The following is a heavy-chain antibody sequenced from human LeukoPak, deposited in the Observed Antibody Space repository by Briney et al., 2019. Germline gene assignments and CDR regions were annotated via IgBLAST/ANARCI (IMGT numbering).Heavy chain of an antibody. CDR1: GFTFSNYW. CDR2: IKQDGSEK. V-gene: IGHV3-7*05. D-gene: IGHD7-27*01. CDR3: ARRLTGDDSFDI. J-gene: IGHJ3*02. Sequence: GGSLRLSCAASGFTFSNYWMTWARQGAGKGLEWVASIKQDGSEKYYVASVKGRFTISRDSAKNSLYLQMNSLRAEDTAIYYCARRLTGDDSFDIWGQGTMVTVSS.